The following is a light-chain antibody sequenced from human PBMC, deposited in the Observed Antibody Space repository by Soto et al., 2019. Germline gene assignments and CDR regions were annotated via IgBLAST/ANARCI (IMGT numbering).Light chain of an antibody. CDR2: GNN. CDR1: SSNIGGNT. V-gene: IGLV1-44*01. Sequence: QSVLTQPPSASGTPGQRVTISGAGSSSNIGGNTVNWYQQLPGRAPKRLIYGNNQRPSGVPDRFSGSKSGTSASLAISGLQSEDEADYYCAAWDASLNGWVFGGGTKLTVL. J-gene: IGLJ3*02. CDR3: AAWDASLNGWV.